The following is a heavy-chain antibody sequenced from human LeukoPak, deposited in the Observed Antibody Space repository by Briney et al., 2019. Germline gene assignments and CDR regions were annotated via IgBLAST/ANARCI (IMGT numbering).Heavy chain of an antibody. CDR2: ISGSGGRT. V-gene: IGHV3-23*01. CDR3: AKRGVVIRVVLVGFHKEAYYFDS. CDR1: GITLSNNG. D-gene: IGHD3-10*01. Sequence: GGSLRLSCAVSGITLSNNGMSWVRQAPGKGLEGVAGISGSGGRTNYADSVKGRFTISRDSPKNKLYLQMNSLRAEDTAVYFCAKRGVVIRVVLVGFHKEAYYFDSWGQGALVIVSS. J-gene: IGHJ4*02.